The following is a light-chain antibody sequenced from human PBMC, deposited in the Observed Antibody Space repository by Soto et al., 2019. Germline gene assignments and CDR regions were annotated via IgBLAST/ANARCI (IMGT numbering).Light chain of an antibody. V-gene: IGKV3-20*01. CDR2: AAS. CDR3: QQCGSSPWT. J-gene: IGKJ1*01. CDR1: QSVSSYY. Sequence: ETVLTQSPGTLSLSPGERATLSCRASQSVSSYYLAWYQQKPGQAPRLLIYAASSRATGIPDRFSGGGSGTDFTLTISRLEPEDFAVYYCQQCGSSPWTFGQGTKVEIK.